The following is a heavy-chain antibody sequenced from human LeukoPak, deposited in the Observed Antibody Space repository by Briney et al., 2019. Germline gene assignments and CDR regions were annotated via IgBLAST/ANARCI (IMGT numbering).Heavy chain of an antibody. V-gene: IGHV3-74*03. D-gene: IGHD3-10*01. CDR1: GFTFGAYW. Sequence: GGSLRLSCAASGFTFGAYWMHWVRQTPGEGLVWVSRINGDGSYTPYADSVKGRFTISRDDAKNTLYLQMNSLRVEDTAVYYCAREAYDSGSRYFDYWGQGILVTVSS. J-gene: IGHJ4*02. CDR3: AREAYDSGSRYFDY. CDR2: INGDGSYT.